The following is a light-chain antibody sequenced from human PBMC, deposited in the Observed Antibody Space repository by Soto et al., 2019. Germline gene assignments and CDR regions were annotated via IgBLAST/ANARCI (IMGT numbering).Light chain of an antibody. CDR3: QQYYSTLLT. J-gene: IGKJ3*01. CDR2: WAS. V-gene: IGKV4-1*01. Sequence: DIVMTQSPDSLAVSLGERATINCKSSQSVLYSSNNKNYLAWYQQKPGQPPKLLIYWASTRESGVPDRFSVSGSGTDFNPTISSLQAEDVAVYYCQQYYSTLLTFGPGTKVDIK. CDR1: QSVLYSSNNKNY.